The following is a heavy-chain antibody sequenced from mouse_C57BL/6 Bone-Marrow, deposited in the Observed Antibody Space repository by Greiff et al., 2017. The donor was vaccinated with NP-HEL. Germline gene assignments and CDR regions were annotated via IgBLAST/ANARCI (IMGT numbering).Heavy chain of an antibody. CDR2: INPNNGGT. J-gene: IGHJ2*01. CDR3: ARFHYYGSSYSFDY. D-gene: IGHD1-1*01. CDR1: GYTFTDYN. Sequence: VHVKQSGPELVKPGASVKMSCKASGYTFTDYNMHWVKQSHGKSLEWIGYINPNNGGTSYNQKFKGKATLTVNKSSSTAYMELRSLTSEDSAVYYCARFHYYGSSYSFDYWGQGTTLTVSS. V-gene: IGHV1-22*01.